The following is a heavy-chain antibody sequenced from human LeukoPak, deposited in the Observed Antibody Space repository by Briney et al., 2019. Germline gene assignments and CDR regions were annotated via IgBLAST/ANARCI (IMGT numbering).Heavy chain of an antibody. CDR2: ISSTGSSI. J-gene: IGHJ4*02. D-gene: IGHD1-26*01. V-gene: IGHV3-11*04. CDR3: ARERSYGTFDY. CDR1: GFTFSDYY. Sequence: GGSLRLSCAASGFTFSDYYMSWIRQAPGKGLEWVSYISSTGSSIYYADSVKGRFTISRDNAKNSLYLQMNSLRAEDTAVYYCARERSYGTFDYWGQGTLVTVSS.